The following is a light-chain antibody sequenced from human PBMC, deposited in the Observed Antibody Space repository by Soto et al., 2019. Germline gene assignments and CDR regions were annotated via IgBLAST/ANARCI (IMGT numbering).Light chain of an antibody. CDR1: SSDVGGYNS. Sequence: QSALTQPASVSGSPGQSITISCTGTSSDVGGYNSVSWYQQHPGKAPKLINEVNYRPVGVSNRFSGSKSGNTASLTISGLQAEDEADYYCSAYRSSTTLVFGGGTKLTVL. V-gene: IGLV2-14*01. J-gene: IGLJ2*01. CDR2: EVN. CDR3: SAYRSSTTLV.